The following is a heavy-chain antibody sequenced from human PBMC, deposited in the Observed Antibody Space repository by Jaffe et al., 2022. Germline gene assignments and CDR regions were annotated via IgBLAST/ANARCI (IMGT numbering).Heavy chain of an antibody. D-gene: IGHD3-10*01. CDR3: ARVGVQGVPNYYYYYYMDV. Sequence: QVQLQESGPGLVKPSETLSLTCTVSGGSVSSGSYYWSWIRQPPGKGLEWIGYIYYSGSTNYNPSLKSRVTISVDTSKNQFSLKLSSVTAADTAVYYCARVGVQGVPNYYYYYYMDVWGKGTTVTVSS. V-gene: IGHV4-61*01. CDR2: IYYSGST. J-gene: IGHJ6*03. CDR1: GGSVSSGSYY.